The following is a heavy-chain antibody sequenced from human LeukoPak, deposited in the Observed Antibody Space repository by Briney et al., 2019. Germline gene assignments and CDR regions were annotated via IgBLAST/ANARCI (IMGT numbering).Heavy chain of an antibody. Sequence: ASVKVSCKASGYTFTSYDINWVRQATGQGLDWMGWMNPNSGNTGYAQKFQGRVTITRNTSISTAYMELSSLRAEDTAVYYCGIGYSSSWYINWIDYWGQGTLVTVSS. V-gene: IGHV1-8*03. CDR2: MNPNSGNT. J-gene: IGHJ4*02. D-gene: IGHD6-13*01. CDR3: GIGYSSSWYINWIDY. CDR1: GYTFTSYD.